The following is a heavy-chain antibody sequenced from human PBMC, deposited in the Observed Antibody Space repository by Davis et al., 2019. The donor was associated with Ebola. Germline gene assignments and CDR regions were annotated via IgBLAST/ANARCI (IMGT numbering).Heavy chain of an antibody. D-gene: IGHD6-13*01. Sequence: PSETLSLTCTVSGVSISRHYWSWIRQPPGKRLEWIGSIFYTGSAYYNSSLASRATISVDTSKSQFSLNLTSVTAADTAVYYCASSGDSSNWYRYLDYWGQGTLVTVSS. J-gene: IGHJ4*02. CDR2: IFYTGSA. CDR1: GVSISRHY. CDR3: ASSGDSSNWYRYLDY. V-gene: IGHV4-59*08.